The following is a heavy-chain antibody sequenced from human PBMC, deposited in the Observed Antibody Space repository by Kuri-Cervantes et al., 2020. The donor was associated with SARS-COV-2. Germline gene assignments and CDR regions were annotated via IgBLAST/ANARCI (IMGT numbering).Heavy chain of an antibody. CDR1: GFTFSSYA. V-gene: IGHV3-23*01. CDR3: AKAALGYCSGGSCYSYYYGMDV. CDR2: ISGSGGST. Sequence: GGSLRLSCAASGFTFSSYAMSWVRQAPGKGLEWVSAISGSGGSTYYADSVKGRFTISRDNSKNTLYLQMNSLRAEDTAVYYCAKAALGYCSGGSCYSYYYGMDVWGQGTTVTVSS. J-gene: IGHJ6*02. D-gene: IGHD2-15*01.